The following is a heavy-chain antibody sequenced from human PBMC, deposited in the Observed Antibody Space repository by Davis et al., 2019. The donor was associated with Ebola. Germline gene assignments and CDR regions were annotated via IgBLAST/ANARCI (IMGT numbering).Heavy chain of an antibody. CDR1: GFTFSNYW. CDR2: IKQDGSEK. J-gene: IGHJ6*02. CDR3: ARCDFDLGMDV. D-gene: IGHD3-3*01. Sequence: PGGSLRLSCAASGFTFSNYWMTWVRQAPGKGLEWVANIKQDGSEKYYVDPVKGRFTISRDNAKNSLYLQMNSLRAEDTAVYYCARCDFDLGMDVWGQGTTVTVSS. V-gene: IGHV3-7*01.